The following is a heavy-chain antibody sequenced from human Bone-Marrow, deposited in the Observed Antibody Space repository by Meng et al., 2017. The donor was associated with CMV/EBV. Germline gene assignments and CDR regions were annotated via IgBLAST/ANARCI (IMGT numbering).Heavy chain of an antibody. CDR1: GFTYSSYW. CDR3: ARELWGSSFAYFDY. V-gene: IGHV3-66*02. CDR2: IYSGGST. D-gene: IGHD6-13*01. Sequence: GESLKISCAASGFTYSSYWMTWVRQAPGKGLEWVSVIYSGGSTYYADSVKGRFTISRDNSKNTLYLQMNSLRAEDTAVYYCARELWGSSFAYFDYWGQGTLVTVSS. J-gene: IGHJ4*02.